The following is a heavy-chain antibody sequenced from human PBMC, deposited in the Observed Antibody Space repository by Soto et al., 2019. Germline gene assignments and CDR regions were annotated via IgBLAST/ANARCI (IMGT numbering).Heavy chain of an antibody. CDR1: GFSLTTSGVA. CDR2: IYWNDGK. D-gene: IGHD2-15*01. Sequence: QITLKESGPTLIKPTQPLTLTCTFSGFSLTTSGVAVGWIRQPPGKALEWLAVIYWNDGKRFSPSLRTRLTITKDTSKKQVVLTMTNMDPVDTATYFGAHSRSATPANFDYWGPGTLVSVSS. CDR3: AHSRSATPANFDY. J-gene: IGHJ4*02. V-gene: IGHV2-5*01.